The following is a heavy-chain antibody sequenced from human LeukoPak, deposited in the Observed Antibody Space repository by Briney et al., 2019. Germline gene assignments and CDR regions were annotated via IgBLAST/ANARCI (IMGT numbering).Heavy chain of an antibody. CDR2: ISGSSSYI. J-gene: IGHJ4*02. CDR3: ARDNDSRDPPHFDY. V-gene: IGHV3-21*01. D-gene: IGHD3-16*01. Sequence: PGGSLRLSCAASGFTFSSYSMNWVRQAPGKGLGWVSSISGSSSYIYYADSVKGRFTISRHNAKNSLYLQMSSLRAEDTAVYYCARDNDSRDPPHFDYWGQGTLVTVSS. CDR1: GFTFSSYS.